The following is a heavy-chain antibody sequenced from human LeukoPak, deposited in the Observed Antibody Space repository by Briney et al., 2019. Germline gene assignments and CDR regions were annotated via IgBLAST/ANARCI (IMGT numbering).Heavy chain of an antibody. CDR2: IYYSGST. Sequence: SETLSLTCTVSGGSISSYYWSWIRQPPGKGLEWIGYIYYSGSTNYNPSLKSRVTISVDTSKNQFSLRLSSVTAADTAVYYCARDYYDSSGLDNAFDIWGQGTMVTVSS. D-gene: IGHD3-22*01. CDR1: GGSISSYY. CDR3: ARDYYDSSGLDNAFDI. V-gene: IGHV4-59*01. J-gene: IGHJ3*02.